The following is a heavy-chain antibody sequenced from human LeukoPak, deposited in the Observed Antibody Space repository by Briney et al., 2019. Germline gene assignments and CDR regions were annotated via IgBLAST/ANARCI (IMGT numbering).Heavy chain of an antibody. J-gene: IGHJ3*02. D-gene: IGHD3-22*01. Sequence: PSETLSLTCTVSGYSISSGYYWGWIRQPAGKGLEWIGRIYTSGSTNYNPSLKSRVTISVDTSKNQFSLELSSVTAADTAVYYCAREYYYDSSGYFGAFDIWGQGTMVTVSS. CDR3: AREYYYDSSGYFGAFDI. CDR1: GYSISSGYY. CDR2: IYTSGST. V-gene: IGHV4-61*02.